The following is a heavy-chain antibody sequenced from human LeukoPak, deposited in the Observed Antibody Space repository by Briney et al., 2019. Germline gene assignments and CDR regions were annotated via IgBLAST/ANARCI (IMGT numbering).Heavy chain of an antibody. CDR3: ARVSVEGFGEIFFDS. CDR1: GNSISSGDNY. Sequence: SETLSLTCTVSGNSISSGDNYWSWIRQPAGKGLEWIGRIYTSGSTNYNPSLKSRVTISGDTSKNQFTLRLNSVTAADTAVYYCARVSVEGFGEIFFDSWGQGTLVTVSS. D-gene: IGHD3-10*01. V-gene: IGHV4-61*02. CDR2: IYTSGST. J-gene: IGHJ4*02.